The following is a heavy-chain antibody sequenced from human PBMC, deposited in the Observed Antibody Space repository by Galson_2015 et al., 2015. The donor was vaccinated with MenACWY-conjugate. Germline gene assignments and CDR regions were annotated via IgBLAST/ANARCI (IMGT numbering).Heavy chain of an antibody. D-gene: IGHD3-3*01. CDR3: AKRISGVVISTVDY. V-gene: IGHV3-23*01. CDR1: GFTFSSYG. Sequence: SLRLSCAASGFTFSSYGMSWVRQAPGKGLEWVSSVSATGSKVYYADSVKGRFTISRNNSKNTVDLQMNSLRAEDTAVYYCAKRISGVVISTVDYWGQGTLVTVSS. J-gene: IGHJ4*02. CDR2: VSATGSKV.